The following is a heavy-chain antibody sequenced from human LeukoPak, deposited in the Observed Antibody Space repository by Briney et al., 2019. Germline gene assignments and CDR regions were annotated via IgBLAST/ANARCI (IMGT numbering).Heavy chain of an antibody. V-gene: IGHV4-34*01. CDR1: GGSFSGYY. J-gene: IGHJ4*02. CDR2: INHSGST. Sequence: PSETLSLTCAVYGGSFSGYYWSWIRQPPGKGLEWIGEINHSGSTNYNPSLKSRVTISVDTSKNQFSLKLSSVTAADTAVYYCARTYCSGGSCYPYYFDYWGQGTLVTVSS. D-gene: IGHD2-15*01. CDR3: ARTYCSGGSCYPYYFDY.